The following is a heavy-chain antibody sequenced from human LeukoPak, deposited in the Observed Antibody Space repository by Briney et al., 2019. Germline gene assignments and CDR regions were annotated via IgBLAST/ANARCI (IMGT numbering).Heavy chain of an antibody. D-gene: IGHD3-10*01. CDR1: GFSSSDYW. Sequence: PGGSLRLSCAASGFSSSDYWMHWARHAPGKGLVWVSRMNSDGTTTNYADSVKGRFTISRDNAKNTLYLQMNSLRAEDTAVYYCARGRGPYGWFDPWGQGTLVTVSS. V-gene: IGHV3-74*01. CDR3: ARGRGPYGWFDP. J-gene: IGHJ5*02. CDR2: MNSDGTTT.